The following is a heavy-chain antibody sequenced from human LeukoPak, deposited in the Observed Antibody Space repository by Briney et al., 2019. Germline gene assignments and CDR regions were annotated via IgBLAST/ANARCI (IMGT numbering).Heavy chain of an antibody. CDR3: ARDRGGYNYGYCDY. J-gene: IGHJ4*02. Sequence: QPGGSLRLSCASSGFTFSNYWMSWVRQAPGKGLEWVSYISTGGSTIYYADSVKGRFTISRDNAKNSLYLQMSSLRAEDTAVYYCARDRGGYNYGYCDYWGQGTLVTVSS. V-gene: IGHV3-48*04. CDR1: GFTFSNYW. D-gene: IGHD3-10*01. CDR2: ISTGGSTI.